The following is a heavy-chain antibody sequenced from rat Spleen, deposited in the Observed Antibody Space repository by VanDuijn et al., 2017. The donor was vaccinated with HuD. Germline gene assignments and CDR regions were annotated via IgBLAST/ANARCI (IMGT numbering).Heavy chain of an antibody. D-gene: IGHD1-10*01. CDR1: GFTFSDYY. J-gene: IGHJ2*01. CDR2: ISYDGRQT. Sequence: EVQLVESDGGLVQPGRSLKLSCTASGFTFSDYYMAWVRQAPTKGLEWVASISYDGRQTYYRDSVKGRFTISRDNAKSTLYLQMNSLRSEDTATYYCTSNNLDYWGQGVMVTVSS. V-gene: IGHV5-29*01. CDR3: TSNNLDY.